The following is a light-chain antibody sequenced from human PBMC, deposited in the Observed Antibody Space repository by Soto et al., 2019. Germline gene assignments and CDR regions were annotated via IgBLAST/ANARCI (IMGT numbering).Light chain of an antibody. Sequence: EIVLTQSPGTLSLSPGDRATLSCRASQSVGNNYLSWFQQKPGQAPRLLIYGASSRATGIPDRFSGSGSGADFTLTISRLEPEDFAVYYCQQYGSSPFTFGPGTKVDIK. CDR1: QSVGNNY. CDR3: QQYGSSPFT. J-gene: IGKJ3*01. CDR2: GAS. V-gene: IGKV3-20*01.